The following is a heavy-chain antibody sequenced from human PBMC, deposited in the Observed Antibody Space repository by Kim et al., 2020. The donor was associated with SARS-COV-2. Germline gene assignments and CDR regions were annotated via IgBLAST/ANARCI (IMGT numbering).Heavy chain of an antibody. J-gene: IGHJ6*02. CDR2: GTT. CDR3: ARGISYAMDV. Sequence: GTTYYGDSGKGPFNISRDNSRKTRYRQMNSLRAEDAVLYYCARGISYAMDVWGQGTTVTVSS. V-gene: IGHV3-23*01.